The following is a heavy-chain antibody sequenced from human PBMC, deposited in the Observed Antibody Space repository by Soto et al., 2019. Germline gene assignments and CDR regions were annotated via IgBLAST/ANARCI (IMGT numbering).Heavy chain of an antibody. Sequence: ASVKVSCKASGYTFTSYAMHWVRRAPGQRLEWMGWINAGNGNKKYSQKFQGRVTITRNTSASTAYMELSSLRSEDTTVYYCAGVVGATYDGIDPWGQGTLVTVSS. J-gene: IGHJ5*02. V-gene: IGHV1-3*01. D-gene: IGHD1-26*01. CDR1: GYTFTSYA. CDR2: INAGNGNK. CDR3: AGVVGATYDGIDP.